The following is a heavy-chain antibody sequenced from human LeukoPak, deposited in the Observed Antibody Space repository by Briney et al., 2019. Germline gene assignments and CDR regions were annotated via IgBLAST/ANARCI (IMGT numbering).Heavy chain of an antibody. Sequence: GGSLRLSCAASGFTFSYYAMSWVRQAPGKGLEWVSAISSDSDTIYYTDSVKGRFTVSRDNSKSTLYLQMNSLRAEDTAIYYCAKRSPYSSGYYGDYWGQGTLVTVSS. D-gene: IGHD6-19*01. CDR3: AKRSPYSSGYYGDY. J-gene: IGHJ4*02. V-gene: IGHV3-23*01. CDR1: GFTFSYYA. CDR2: ISSDSDTI.